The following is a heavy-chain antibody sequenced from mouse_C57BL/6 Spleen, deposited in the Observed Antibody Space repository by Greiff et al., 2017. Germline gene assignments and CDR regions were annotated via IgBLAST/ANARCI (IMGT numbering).Heavy chain of an antibody. V-gene: IGHV2-2*01. Sequence: VQLVESGPGLVQPSQSLSITCTVSGFSLTSYGVHWVRQSPGKGLEWLGVIWSGGSTDYNAAFISRLSISKDNSKSQVFFKRNSLQADDTAIYYCARGDNHFDYWGQGTTLTVSS. CDR2: IWSGGST. J-gene: IGHJ2*01. CDR1: GFSLTSYG. CDR3: ARGDNHFDY. D-gene: IGHD3-3*01.